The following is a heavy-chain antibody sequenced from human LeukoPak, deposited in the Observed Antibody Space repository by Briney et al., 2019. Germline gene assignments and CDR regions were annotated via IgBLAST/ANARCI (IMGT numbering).Heavy chain of an antibody. CDR3: ANPGIAVAGSGGFDI. V-gene: IGHV3-30*18. CDR2: ISYDGSNK. D-gene: IGHD6-19*01. CDR1: GLTFSSYG. Sequence: PGGSLRLSCAASGLTFSSYGMHWVRQAPGKGLEWVAVISYDGSNKYYADSVKGRFTISRDNSKNTLYLQMNSLRAEDTAVYYCANPGIAVAGSGGFDIWGQGTMVTVSS. J-gene: IGHJ3*02.